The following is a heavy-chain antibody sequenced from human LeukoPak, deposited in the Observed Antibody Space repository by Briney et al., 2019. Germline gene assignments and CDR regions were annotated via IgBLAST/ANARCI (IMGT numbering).Heavy chain of an antibody. J-gene: IGHJ4*02. V-gene: IGHV3-23*01. CDR2: ISSSGGTT. CDR3: ATCQTRLVVPGTILDY. Sequence: PGGSLRLSCVVSGFTFSSFAMSWVRQAPGKGLEWVSGISSSGGTTYFADTVKGRFTISRDNSKNTLYLQMNSLRAEDTAVYYCATCQTRLVVPGTILDYWGQGTLVTVSS. CDR1: GFTFSSFA. D-gene: IGHD2-2*01.